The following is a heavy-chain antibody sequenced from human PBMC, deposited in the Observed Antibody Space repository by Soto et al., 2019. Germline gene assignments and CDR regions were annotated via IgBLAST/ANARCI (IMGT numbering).Heavy chain of an antibody. CDR3: ANAGTTGCYCYCGMDV. J-gene: IGHJ6*02. Sequence: EVQLVESGGGLVQPGRSLRLSCAASGFTFDDDAMHWVRQAPGKGLEWVSGISWNSGSIGYADSVKGRLTISRDNXKXXLDPQLNSLRAEATALYYCANAGTTGCYCYCGMDVWGQGTTVTVS. V-gene: IGHV3-9*01. CDR2: ISWNSGSI. D-gene: IGHD4-17*01. CDR1: GFTFDDDA.